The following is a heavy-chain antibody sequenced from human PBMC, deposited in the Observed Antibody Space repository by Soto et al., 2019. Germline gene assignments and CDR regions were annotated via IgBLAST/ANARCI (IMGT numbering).Heavy chain of an antibody. CDR1: GGSISSYY. V-gene: IGHV4-59*01. Sequence: PSETLSLTCTVSGGSISSYYWSWIRQPPGKGLEWIGYIYYSGSTNYNPSPKSRVTISVDTSKNQFSLKLSSVTAADTAVYYCARDLGEITYGMDVWGQGTTVTVSS. CDR2: IYYSGST. D-gene: IGHD3-10*01. J-gene: IGHJ6*02. CDR3: ARDLGEITYGMDV.